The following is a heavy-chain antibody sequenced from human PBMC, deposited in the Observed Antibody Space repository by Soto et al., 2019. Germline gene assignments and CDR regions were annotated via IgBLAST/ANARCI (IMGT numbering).Heavy chain of an antibody. CDR2: IWYDGSNK. D-gene: IGHD1-1*01. J-gene: IGHJ6*03. Sequence: GGSLRLSCAASGFTFSSYGMHWVRQVPGKGLEWVAVIWYDGSNKYYADSVKGRFTISRDNSKNTLYLQMNSLRAEDTAVYYCARWKRSAPSYYYMDVWGKATTVTVSS. V-gene: IGHV3-33*01. CDR1: GFTFSSYG. CDR3: ARWKRSAPSYYYMDV.